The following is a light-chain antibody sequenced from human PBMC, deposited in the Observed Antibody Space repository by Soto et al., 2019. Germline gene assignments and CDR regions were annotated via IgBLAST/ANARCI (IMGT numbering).Light chain of an antibody. CDR3: QQSYSTLPYT. Sequence: DIQMTQSPSSLSASVGDRVTITCRESKSISSYLNWYQQKPGKAPKLLIYAASSLQSGVPSRFSGSVSGTDFTLTISSLQPEDFATYYCQQSYSTLPYTFGQGTRLEIK. CDR2: AAS. J-gene: IGKJ5*01. V-gene: IGKV1-39*01. CDR1: KSISSY.